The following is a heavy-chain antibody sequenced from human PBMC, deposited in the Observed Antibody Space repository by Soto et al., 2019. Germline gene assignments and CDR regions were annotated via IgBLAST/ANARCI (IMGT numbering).Heavy chain of an antibody. CDR2: INHSGST. CDR3: ARGVDRQWADY. V-gene: IGHV4-34*01. Sequence: QVQLQQWGAGLLKPSETLSLTCAVYGGSFSGYYWSWIRQPPGKGLEWIGEINHSGSTNYNPSLKSRVTISVDTSKNQFSLNLRSVTAADTAMYYCARGVDRQWADYWGQGTLVTVSS. D-gene: IGHD6-19*01. J-gene: IGHJ4*02. CDR1: GGSFSGYY.